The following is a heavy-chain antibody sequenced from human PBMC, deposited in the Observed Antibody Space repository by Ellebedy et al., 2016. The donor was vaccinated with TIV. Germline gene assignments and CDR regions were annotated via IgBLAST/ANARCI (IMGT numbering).Heavy chain of an antibody. J-gene: IGHJ4*02. CDR1: GFTFSRYS. CDR2: MNSDGSST. D-gene: IGHD6-19*01. Sequence: GESLKISCAASGFTFSRYSMNWVRQVPGKGLLWVSRMNSDGSSTSYADSVKGRFTISRDNAKNTLYLQMNSLRAEDTAIYYCARIVNPGSSGWYPFDYWGQGTVVTVSS. V-gene: IGHV3-74*01. CDR3: ARIVNPGSSGWYPFDY.